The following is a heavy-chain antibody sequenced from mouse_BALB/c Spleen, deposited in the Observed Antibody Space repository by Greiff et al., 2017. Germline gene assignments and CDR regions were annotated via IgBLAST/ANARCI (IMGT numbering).Heavy chain of an antibody. D-gene: IGHD2-14*01. V-gene: IGHV2-6-7*01. CDR2: IWGDGST. CDR1: GFSLTGSG. Sequence: QVQLKESGPGLVAPSQSLSITCTVSGFSLTGSGVNWLRQPPGKGLEWLGMIWGDGSTDYNSALKSRLSISKDNSKSQVFLKMNSLQTDDTARYYCARARYHYAMDYWGQGTSVTVSA. J-gene: IGHJ4*01. CDR3: ARARYHYAMDY.